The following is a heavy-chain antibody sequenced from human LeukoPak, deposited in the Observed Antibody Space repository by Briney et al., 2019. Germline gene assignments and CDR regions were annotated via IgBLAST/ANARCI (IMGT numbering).Heavy chain of an antibody. CDR3: ARPDRLDRNFDY. CDR2: INPNSAGT. J-gene: IGHJ4*02. Sequence: ASVKVSCKASGYTFTGYYMHWVRQAPGQGLEWMGWINPNSAGTNYAQKFQGRVTMTRDTSISTAYMELSRLRSDDTAVYYCARPDRLDRNFDYWGQGTLVTVSS. V-gene: IGHV1-2*02. CDR1: GYTFTGYY. D-gene: IGHD1-14*01.